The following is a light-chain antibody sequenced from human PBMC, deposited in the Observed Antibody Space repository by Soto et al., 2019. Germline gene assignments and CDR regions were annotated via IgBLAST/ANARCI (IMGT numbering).Light chain of an antibody. Sequence: EIVLTQSPATLSLSPGERAALCCRASQSVSSYLAWYQHRPGQAPRLLIYDASNRATGIPARFSGSGSGTDFTLTISSLEPEDFAIYYCQQRTDWPPAVTFGQGTRLEIK. CDR1: QSVSSY. CDR3: QQRTDWPPAVT. CDR2: DAS. V-gene: IGKV3-11*01. J-gene: IGKJ5*01.